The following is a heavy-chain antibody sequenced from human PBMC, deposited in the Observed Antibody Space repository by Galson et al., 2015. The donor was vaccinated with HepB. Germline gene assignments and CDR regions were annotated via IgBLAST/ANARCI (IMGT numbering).Heavy chain of an antibody. CDR2: ISSSGSTV. CDR1: GFTFSDYY. Sequence: SLRLSCAASGFTFSDYYMSWIRQAPGKGLEWVSYISSSGSTVYYADSVKGRFTISRDNAKNSLYLQMNSLRAKDTAVYYCARAQFVDIVATGPSGFDYWGQGTLVTVSS. V-gene: IGHV3-11*01. CDR3: ARAQFVDIVATGPSGFDY. J-gene: IGHJ4*02. D-gene: IGHD5-12*01.